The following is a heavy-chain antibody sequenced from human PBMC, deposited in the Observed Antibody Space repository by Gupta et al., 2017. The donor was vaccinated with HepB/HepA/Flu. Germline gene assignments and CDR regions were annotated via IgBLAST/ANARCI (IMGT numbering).Heavy chain of an antibody. CDR3: AKYRGSDVRNGYFDF. CDR2: ITFSGGST. CDR1: GFTLSSDA. J-gene: IGHJ2*01. D-gene: IGHD1-1*01. Sequence: VQRLGPGGGLVQPGASLGLSCAASGFTLSSDAMCWVRQAPGKGLEWVSTITFSGGSTYYTDSVKGRFTISRDNSKNTLYLQMNGLRADDTAVFYCAKYRGSDVRNGYFDFWGRGTLLTVSS. V-gene: IGHV3-23*01.